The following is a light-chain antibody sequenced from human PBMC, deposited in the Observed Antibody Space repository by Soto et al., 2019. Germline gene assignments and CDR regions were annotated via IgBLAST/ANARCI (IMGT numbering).Light chain of an antibody. CDR3: QTWGTGIRV. CDR2: LNSDGSH. V-gene: IGLV4-69*01. Sequence: QSVLTQSPSASASLGASVKLTCTLSSGHSSYAIAWHQQQPEKGPRYLMKLNSDGSHSKGDGIPDRFSGSSSGAERYLTISSRQAEDEADYYCQTWGTGIRVFGGGTKRTVL. CDR1: SGHSSYA. J-gene: IGLJ3*02.